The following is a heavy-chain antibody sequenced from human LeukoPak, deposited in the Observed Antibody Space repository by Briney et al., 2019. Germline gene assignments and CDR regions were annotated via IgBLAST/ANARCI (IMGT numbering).Heavy chain of an antibody. CDR3: ARHRYYYDGSGYYYQP. Sequence: SETLSLTCTVSGASISSYYWSWIRQPPGKGLEWIAYIYYSGSTNYNPSLKSRVTISVDTSKNQFSLRLSSVTAADTAVYYCARHRYYYDGSGYYYQPWGQGTLVTVSS. J-gene: IGHJ5*02. V-gene: IGHV4-59*01. D-gene: IGHD3-22*01. CDR1: GASISSYY. CDR2: IYYSGST.